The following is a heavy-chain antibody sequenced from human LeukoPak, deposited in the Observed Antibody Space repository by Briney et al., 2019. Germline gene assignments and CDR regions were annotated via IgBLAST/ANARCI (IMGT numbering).Heavy chain of an antibody. V-gene: IGHV4-59*01. CDR2: IYYSGST. CDR3: ARDPTAWGTHYFDY. Sequence: SETLSLTCTVSGGSISSYYWSWIRQPPGKGLEWIGYIYYSGSTNYNPSLKSRVTISVDTSKNQFSLKLSSVTAADTAVYYCARDPTAWGTHYFDYWGQGTLVTVSS. J-gene: IGHJ4*02. CDR1: GGSISSYY. D-gene: IGHD1-1*01.